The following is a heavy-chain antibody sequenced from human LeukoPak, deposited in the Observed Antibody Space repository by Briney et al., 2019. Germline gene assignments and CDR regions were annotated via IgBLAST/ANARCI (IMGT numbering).Heavy chain of an antibody. D-gene: IGHD3-3*01. Sequence: SETLSLTCAVYGGSFSGYYWSWIRQPPGNGLEWIGEINHSGSTNYNPSLKSRVTISVDTSKNQFSLKLSSVTAADTAVYYCARGWVDFWSGYSIGRFDYWGQGTLVTVSS. V-gene: IGHV4-34*01. J-gene: IGHJ4*02. CDR1: GGSFSGYY. CDR3: ARGWVDFWSGYSIGRFDY. CDR2: INHSGST.